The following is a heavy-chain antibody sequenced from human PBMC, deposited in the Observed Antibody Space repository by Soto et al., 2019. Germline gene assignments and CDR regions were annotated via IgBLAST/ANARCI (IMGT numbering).Heavy chain of an antibody. CDR3: ARDLDSSGWYCCYYGMDV. CDR2: ISGSGGRT. CDR1: GFTFSSYA. D-gene: IGHD6-19*01. V-gene: IGHV3-23*01. J-gene: IGHJ6*02. Sequence: WGSLRLSCAASGFTFSSYAMSWVRQAPGKGLEWVSAISGSGGRTYYADSVKGRFTISRDNSKNTLYLQMNSLRAEDAAVYDCARDLDSSGWYCCYYGMDVWGQGTTVTVSS.